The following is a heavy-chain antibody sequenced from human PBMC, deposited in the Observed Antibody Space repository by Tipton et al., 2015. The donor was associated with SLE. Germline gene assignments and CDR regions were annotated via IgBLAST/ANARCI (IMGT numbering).Heavy chain of an antibody. D-gene: IGHD5-18*01. CDR1: GGSISSSSYY. Sequence: TLSLTCTVSGGSISSSSYYWGWIRQPPGKGLEWIGSIYYSGSTYYNPSLKSRVTISVDTSNNHFSLRLTSVTAADTAVYYCARELGRDGYSYGSTYFDYWGQGTLVTVSS. CDR3: ARELGRDGYSYGSTYFDY. J-gene: IGHJ4*02. CDR2: IYYSGST. V-gene: IGHV4-39*02.